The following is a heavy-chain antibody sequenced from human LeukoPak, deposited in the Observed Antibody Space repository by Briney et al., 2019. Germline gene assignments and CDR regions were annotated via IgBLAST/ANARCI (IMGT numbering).Heavy chain of an antibody. V-gene: IGHV1-69*06. D-gene: IGHD4-17*01. CDR1: GYTFTGYY. CDR2: IIPIFGTA. J-gene: IGHJ2*01. CDR3: ARSYDYGDLHWYFDL. Sequence: GASVKVSCKASGYTFTGYYMHWVRQAPGQGLEWMGGIIPIFGTANYAQKFQGRVTITADKSTSTAYMELSSLRSEDTAVYYCARSYDYGDLHWYFDLWGRGTLVTVSS.